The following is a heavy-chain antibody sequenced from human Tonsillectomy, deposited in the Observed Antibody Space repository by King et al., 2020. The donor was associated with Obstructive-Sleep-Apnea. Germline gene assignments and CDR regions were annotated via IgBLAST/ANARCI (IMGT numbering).Heavy chain of an antibody. V-gene: IGHV3-21*06. Sequence: VQLVESGGGLVKPGGSLRLSCAASRFTFSSYSMIWVRQAPGKGLECVSSISSSSNYKYYSDSVKGRFTISRDNGKNSLYLQMNSLRAEETGIYYFARDPAPNFEIWEYSYYGMDVWGQGTTVTVSS. CDR2: ISSSSNYK. D-gene: IGHD3-16*01. CDR3: ARDPAPNFEIWEYSYYGMDV. J-gene: IGHJ6*02. CDR1: RFTFSSYS.